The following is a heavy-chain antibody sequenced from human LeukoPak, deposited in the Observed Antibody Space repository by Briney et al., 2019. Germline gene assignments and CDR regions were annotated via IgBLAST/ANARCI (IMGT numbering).Heavy chain of an antibody. D-gene: IGHD1-26*01. V-gene: IGHV5-51*01. CDR3: ARGSGSYFDY. Sequence: GESLKISCKGSGYSFSSHWIGWVRQMPGKGLEWMGIINPGDSDTRYSPSFEGQVSISADKSISIAYLQWSSLKASDTAVYYCARGSGSYFDYWGQGTLVTVSS. CDR1: GYSFSSHW. J-gene: IGHJ4*02. CDR2: INPGDSDT.